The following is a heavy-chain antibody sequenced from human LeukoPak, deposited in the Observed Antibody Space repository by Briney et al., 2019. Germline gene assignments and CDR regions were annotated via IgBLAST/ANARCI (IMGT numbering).Heavy chain of an antibody. CDR2: INPNSGGT. Sequence: ASVKVSCKASGYTFTGYYMYWVRQAPGQGLEWMGRINPNSGGTNYAQKFQGRVTMTRDTSISTAYMELSRLRSDDTAVYYCARVIGCVAHSGRCYFDYWGQGTLVTVSS. D-gene: IGHD3-10*01. J-gene: IGHJ4*02. CDR1: GYTFTGYY. V-gene: IGHV1-2*02. CDR3: ARVIGCVAHSGRCYFDY.